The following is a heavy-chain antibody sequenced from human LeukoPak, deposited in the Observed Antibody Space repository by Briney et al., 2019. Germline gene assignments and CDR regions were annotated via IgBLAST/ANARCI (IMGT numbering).Heavy chain of an antibody. Sequence: SETLSLTCTVSGGSISSGDYYWSWIRQPPGKGLEWIGYIYYSGSTYYNPSLKSRVSISVDTSKNQFSLKLSSVTAADTAVYYCARGQVLRYFDWLKAFDYWGQGTLVTVSS. CDR2: IYYSGST. V-gene: IGHV4-30-4*01. CDR1: GGSISSGDYY. D-gene: IGHD3-9*01. CDR3: ARGQVLRYFDWLKAFDY. J-gene: IGHJ4*02.